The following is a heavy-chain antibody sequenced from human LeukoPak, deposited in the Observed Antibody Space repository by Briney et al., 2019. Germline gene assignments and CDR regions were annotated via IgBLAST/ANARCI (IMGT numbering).Heavy chain of an antibody. J-gene: IGHJ5*02. Sequence: ASVKVSCKASGGTFSSYAISWVRQAPGQGLEWMGRIIPILGITNSAQKLQGRVTMTTDTSTSTAYTELRSLRSDDTAVYYCARVEVYCSSTSCQGNWFDPWGQGTLVTVSS. CDR3: ARVEVYCSSTSCQGNWFDP. V-gene: IGHV1-69*04. CDR1: GGTFSSYA. CDR2: IIPILGIT. D-gene: IGHD2-2*01.